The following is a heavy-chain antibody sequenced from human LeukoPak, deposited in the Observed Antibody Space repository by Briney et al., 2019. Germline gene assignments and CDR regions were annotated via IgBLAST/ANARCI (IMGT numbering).Heavy chain of an antibody. CDR3: ARGALLWFGAKMEYYFDS. D-gene: IGHD3-10*01. Sequence: SETLSLTCTVSGAYFTNYYWSFIRQPPGKGLEWIGFSSYNGNTNYNPSLKSRVTISVDMSKNQFSLRLKSVTAADTAVYYCARGALLWFGAKMEYYFDSWGQGTPLTVSS. CDR2: SSYNGNT. J-gene: IGHJ4*02. V-gene: IGHV4-59*01. CDR1: GAYFTNYY.